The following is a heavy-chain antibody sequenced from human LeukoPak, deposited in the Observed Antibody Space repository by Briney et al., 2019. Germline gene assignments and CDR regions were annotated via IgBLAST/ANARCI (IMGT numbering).Heavy chain of an antibody. Sequence: GGSLRLSCEASGFTFSNAWMSWVRQAPGKGLEWVGRIKSISDGGTTDYAAPVKDRFTISRDDSKSTLYLQMKTLKIEDTAVYYCTTGTFQQFDYWGQGTLVTVSS. CDR2: IKSISDGGTT. V-gene: IGHV3-15*01. D-gene: IGHD2/OR15-2a*01. CDR3: TTGTFQQFDY. J-gene: IGHJ4*02. CDR1: GFTFSNAW.